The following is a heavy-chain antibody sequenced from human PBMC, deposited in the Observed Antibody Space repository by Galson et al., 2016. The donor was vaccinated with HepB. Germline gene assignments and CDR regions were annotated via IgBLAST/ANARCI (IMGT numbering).Heavy chain of an antibody. CDR1: GFPLSDYY. Sequence: SLRLSCAASGFPLSDYYMSWIRQAPGKGLEWLSFISTTGSTIKYEYSVKGRFTISRDNAKNSVYLQMNSLRVEDTAAYYCARSPSGSYSYYYNGMDVWGQGTTVTVSS. D-gene: IGHD1-26*01. V-gene: IGHV3-11*01. CDR2: ISTTGSTI. J-gene: IGHJ6*02. CDR3: ARSPSGSYSYYYNGMDV.